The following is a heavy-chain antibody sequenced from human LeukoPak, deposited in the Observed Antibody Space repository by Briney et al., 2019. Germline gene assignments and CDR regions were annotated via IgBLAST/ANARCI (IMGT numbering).Heavy chain of an antibody. CDR3: ARGRGTTVTSYYYYGMDV. D-gene: IGHD4-17*01. J-gene: IGHJ6*02. CDR2: IHSSGRT. Sequence: SETLSLTCTVSGGSSSHYYWSWIRQPPGKGLEWIGCIHSSGRTIYSPSLKSRVAISVDTSKNQFSLKLSSVTAADTAVYYCARGRGTTVTSYYYYGMDVWGQGTTVTVSS. CDR1: GGSSSHYY. V-gene: IGHV4-59*12.